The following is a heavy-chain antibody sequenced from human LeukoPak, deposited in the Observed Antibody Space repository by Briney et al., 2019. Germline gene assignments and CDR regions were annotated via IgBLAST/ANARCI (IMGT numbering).Heavy chain of an antibody. CDR3: ARVRSGCYFDY. CDR1: GFNFSDFY. Sequence: GGSLRLSCAASGFNFSDFYMGWIRQAPGKGLEWISSISNSGGAIYYSDSVRGRFTMSRDNAKNSLFLQVDSLRAEDTALYYCARVRSGCYFDYWGQGTLVTVSS. J-gene: IGHJ4*02. D-gene: IGHD3-22*01. V-gene: IGHV3-11*01. CDR2: ISNSGGAI.